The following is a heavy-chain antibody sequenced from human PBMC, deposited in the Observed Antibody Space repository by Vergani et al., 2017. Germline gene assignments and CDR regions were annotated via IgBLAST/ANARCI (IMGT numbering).Heavy chain of an antibody. CDR1: GGSLRGFY. D-gene: IGHD1-14*01. J-gene: IGHJ4*02. CDR2: VEDSGYF. Sequence: QVQLQESGPGLVRPSETLSLTCTVSGGSLRGFYWNWIRQTPGEGLEWIGYVEDSGYFNSNPSLKTRVSMSSDTSNNQFFLMVSSVTVADTAVYYCARSIVSRNPPDYFDNWGQGALVTVSS. V-gene: IGHV4-59*01. CDR3: ARSIVSRNPPDYFDN.